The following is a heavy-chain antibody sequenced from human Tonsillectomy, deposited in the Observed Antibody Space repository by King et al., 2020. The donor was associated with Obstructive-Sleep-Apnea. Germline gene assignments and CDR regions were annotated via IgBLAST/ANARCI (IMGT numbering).Heavy chain of an antibody. CDR3: AGDRGGLYSSAYPVFDL. Sequence: VQLVESGGGLIRPGGSLRLSCAASGFTFSNHKMNWVRQAPGKGLEWVSFIGRSGSNKYYADSVQGRFTISRDNAKNSRHLQMNSLRVEDTAVYYCAGDRGGLYSSAYPVFDLWGQGTLVTVSS. CDR1: GFTFSNHK. J-gene: IGHJ4*02. CDR2: IGRSGSNK. V-gene: IGHV3-48*04. D-gene: IGHD3-22*01.